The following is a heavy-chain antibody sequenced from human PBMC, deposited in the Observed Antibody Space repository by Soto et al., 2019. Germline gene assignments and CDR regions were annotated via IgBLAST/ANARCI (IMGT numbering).Heavy chain of an antibody. CDR2: ITDRGST. J-gene: IGHJ6*02. V-gene: IGHV4-34*02. Sequence: VQLPQCGAGLLKPSETLSLTCDVSGAPFGGYYWSWIRQSPGKGLELIGDITDRGSTNYDPSLKSRVTLSVETSKRQFSLKLSSVTAADTAVYYCARGGAHAKSGSGIYQFGYGLDFWGQGPTVTVSS. D-gene: IGHD1-26*01. CDR3: ARGGAHAKSGSGIYQFGYGLDF. CDR1: GAPFGGYY.